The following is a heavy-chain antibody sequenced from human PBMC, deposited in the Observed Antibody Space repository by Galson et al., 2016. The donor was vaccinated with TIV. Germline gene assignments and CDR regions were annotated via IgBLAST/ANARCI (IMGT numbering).Heavy chain of an antibody. V-gene: IGHV1-2*02. CDR3: ANLVVTDTTFDY. J-gene: IGHJ4*02. Sequence: SVKVSCKASGYTFTAYYLHWVRQAPGQGLEWMGWINPNTGDTNYAQNFQGRVTMTRDTSIRAAYMELNSLRPEDTAVYYCANLVVTDTTFDYWGQGTLVTVSS. CDR1: GYTFTAYY. CDR2: INPNTGDT. D-gene: IGHD2-21*02.